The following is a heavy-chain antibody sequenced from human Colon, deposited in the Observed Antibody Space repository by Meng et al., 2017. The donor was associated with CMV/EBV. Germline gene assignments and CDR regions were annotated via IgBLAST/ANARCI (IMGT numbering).Heavy chain of an antibody. Sequence: GESLKISCAASGFNFSTYGMHWVRQAPGKGLEWVSFIRYDGRNKYYAASVKGRFTIFRDNSKSTLYLQMNSLRAEDTAIYYCAKDALDYYGSGSNFDCWGQGTLVTVSS. D-gene: IGHD3-10*01. J-gene: IGHJ4*02. V-gene: IGHV3-30*02. CDR1: GFNFSTYG. CDR2: IRYDGRNK. CDR3: AKDALDYYGSGSNFDC.